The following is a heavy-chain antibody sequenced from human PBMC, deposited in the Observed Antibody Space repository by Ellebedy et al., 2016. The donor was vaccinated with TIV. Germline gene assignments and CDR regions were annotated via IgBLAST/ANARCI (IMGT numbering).Heavy chain of an antibody. V-gene: IGHV3-7*01. CDR2: IKQDGSEK. D-gene: IGHD3-22*01. CDR3: ARGPYYYDSSGPPSESPYYFDY. Sequence: GESLKISCAASGFTFSSYWMSWVRQAPGKGLEWVANIKQDGSEKYYVDSVKGRFTISRDNAKNSLYLQMNSLRAEDTAVYYCARGPYYYDSSGPPSESPYYFDYWGQGTLVTVSS. J-gene: IGHJ4*02. CDR1: GFTFSSYW.